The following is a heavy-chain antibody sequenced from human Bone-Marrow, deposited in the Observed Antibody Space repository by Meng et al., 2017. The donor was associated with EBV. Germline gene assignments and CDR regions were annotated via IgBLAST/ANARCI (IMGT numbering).Heavy chain of an antibody. CDR3: ARDSKTHEIDF. CDR1: GFIFSDHY. V-gene: IGHV3-72*01. J-gene: IGHJ4*02. CDR2: IRNKADTYST. Sequence: EVQLVESGGGLVQPGGSGRLSCVTSGFIFSDHYMDWVRQAPGQGLEWVGRIRNKADTYSTEYAASVKGRFTVSRDDSSNSLYLQMNSLKTEDTAVYYCARDSKTHEIDFWGQGTLVTVSS. D-gene: IGHD2-2*01.